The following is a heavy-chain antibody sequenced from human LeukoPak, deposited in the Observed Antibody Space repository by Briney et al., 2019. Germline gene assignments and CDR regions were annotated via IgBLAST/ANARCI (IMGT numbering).Heavy chain of an antibody. J-gene: IGHJ6*03. CDR1: GFTFSSYG. V-gene: IGHV3-23*01. CDR2: FSGSTGST. CDR3: ARGGMRGKISYTYYYMEV. D-gene: IGHD2-2*02. Sequence: GGSLRLSCAASGFTFSSYGMNWVRQAPGKGLEWVSGFSGSTGSTHYADSVKGRFTISRDNSRDTLSLQMNSLRGEDTAVYYCARGGMRGKISYTYYYMEVWGKGTTVTVSS.